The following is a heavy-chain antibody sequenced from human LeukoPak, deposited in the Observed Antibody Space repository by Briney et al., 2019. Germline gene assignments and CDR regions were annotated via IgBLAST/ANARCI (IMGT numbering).Heavy chain of an antibody. CDR1: GYTFTGQY. V-gene: IGHV1-2*02. CDR3: ASGSGTYSPDY. J-gene: IGHJ4*02. D-gene: IGHD3-10*01. Sequence: GASVKVSCKASGYTFTGQYLHWVRQGPGQGLEWMGWITPNSGGTNYAQKFQGRVTMTRDTSISTAYMELGGLRSDDTALYYCASGSGTYSPDYWGQGTLVTVSS. CDR2: ITPNSGGT.